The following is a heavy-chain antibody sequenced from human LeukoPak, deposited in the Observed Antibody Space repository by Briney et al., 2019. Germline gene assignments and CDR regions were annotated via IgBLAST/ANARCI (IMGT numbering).Heavy chain of an antibody. V-gene: IGHV1-18*01. CDR3: ARDASPYKYYDFWSGLTPYYYYMDV. CDR1: GYTFTNYG. D-gene: IGHD3-3*01. CDR2: ISAYNGNT. Sequence: ASVKVSCKASGYTFTNYGISWVRQAPGQGLEWMGWISAYNGNTNYAQKLQGRVSMTTDTSTSTAYMELRSLRSDDTAVYYCARDASPYKYYDFWSGLTPYYYYMDVWGKGTTVTVSS. J-gene: IGHJ6*03.